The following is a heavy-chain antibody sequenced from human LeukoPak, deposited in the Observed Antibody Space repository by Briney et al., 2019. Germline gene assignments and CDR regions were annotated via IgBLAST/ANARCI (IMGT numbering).Heavy chain of an antibody. CDR3: ARDYGGSSPFDY. Sequence: GGSLRLSCAASGFTFSSYEMNWVRQAPGKGLEWVSYISSSGSTIYYADSVKGRFTISRDNAKNSLYLQMNSLRAEDTAVYYRARDYGGSSPFDYWGQGTLVTVSS. V-gene: IGHV3-48*03. CDR1: GFTFSSYE. J-gene: IGHJ4*02. CDR2: ISSSGSTI. D-gene: IGHD4-23*01.